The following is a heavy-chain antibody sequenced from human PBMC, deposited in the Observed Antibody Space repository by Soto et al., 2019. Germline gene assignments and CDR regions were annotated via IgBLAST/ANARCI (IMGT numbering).Heavy chain of an antibody. J-gene: IGHJ4*02. CDR2: IYYSGST. D-gene: IGHD6-19*01. CDR3: VSHRNYIVVSGSYFDY. V-gene: IGHV4-39*01. Sequence: SETLSLTCTVSGGSIASSPYYWGWIRQSPGKGLEWIESIYYSGSTHYNPSLKSRVTVSVDTSKNQFSLKLTSVTAADTAVYFCVSHRNYIVVSGSYFDYWSQGTLVTVSS. CDR1: GGSIASSPYY.